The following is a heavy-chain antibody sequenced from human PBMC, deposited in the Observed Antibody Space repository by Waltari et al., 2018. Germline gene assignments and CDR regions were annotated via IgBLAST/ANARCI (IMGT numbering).Heavy chain of an antibody. CDR2: IIPSLGIA. J-gene: IGHJ4*02. CDR1: GGTFSSYT. D-gene: IGHD3-10*01. V-gene: IGHV1-69*02. CDR3: ARGGWGSGSYYYDY. Sequence: QVQLVQSGAEVKKPGSSVKVSCKASGGTFSSYTISWVRQAPGQGLEWMGRIIPSLGIANYAQKFQGRVTITADKSTSTAYMELSSLRSEDTAVYYCARGGWGSGSYYYDYWGQGTLVTVSS.